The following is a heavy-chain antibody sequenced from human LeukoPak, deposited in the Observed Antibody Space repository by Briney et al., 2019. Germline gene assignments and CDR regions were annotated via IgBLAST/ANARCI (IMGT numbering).Heavy chain of an antibody. D-gene: IGHD1-14*01. CDR3: ARDNRDYFDY. V-gene: IGHV3-66*01. CDR2: MYSGGRT. Sequence: PGGSLRLSCAASGFTVSSNYMSWVRQAPGKGLEWVSVMYSGGRTYYADSVKGRFTISRDNSKNTLYLQMNSLRAEDMAVYYCARDNRDYFDYWGQGTLVTVSS. CDR1: GFTVSSNY. J-gene: IGHJ4*02.